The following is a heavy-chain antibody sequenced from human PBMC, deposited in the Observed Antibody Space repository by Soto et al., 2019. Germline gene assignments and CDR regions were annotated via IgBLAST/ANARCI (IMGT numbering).Heavy chain of an antibody. CDR3: AKLPYDSSGYYYRRGNSEFDY. CDR1: GFTFSSYG. CDR2: ISYDGSNK. D-gene: IGHD3-22*01. V-gene: IGHV3-30*18. Sequence: QVQLVESGGGAVQPGRSLRLSCAASGFTFSSYGMHWVRQAPGKGLEWVAVISYDGSNKYYADSVKGRFTISRDNSKNTLYLQMNSLRAEDTAVYYCAKLPYDSSGYYYRRGNSEFDYWGQGTLVTVSS. J-gene: IGHJ4*02.